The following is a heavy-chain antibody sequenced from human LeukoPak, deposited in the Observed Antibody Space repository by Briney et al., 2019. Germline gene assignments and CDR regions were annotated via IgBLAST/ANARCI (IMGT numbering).Heavy chain of an antibody. CDR2: INHSGST. V-gene: IGHV4-34*01. CDR3: ARGRTVYALGGPDY. J-gene: IGHJ4*02. D-gene: IGHD2-8*01. CDR1: GGSFSGYY. Sequence: SETLSLTCAVYGGSFSGYYWSWIRQPPGKGLEWIGEINHSGSTNYNPSLKSRVTISVDTSKNQFSLKLSSVIAADTAVYYCARGRTVYALGGPDYWGQGTLVTVSS.